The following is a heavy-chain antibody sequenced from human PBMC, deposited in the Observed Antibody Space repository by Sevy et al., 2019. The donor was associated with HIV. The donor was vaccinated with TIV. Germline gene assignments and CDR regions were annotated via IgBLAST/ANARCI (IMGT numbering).Heavy chain of an antibody. D-gene: IGHD5-18*01. CDR2: ISYDGSHK. V-gene: IGHV3-30*04. CDR3: ARVPIQLGAFDI. Sequence: GGSLRLSCAASGFTFSTSAMHWVRQAPGKGLEWVAVISYDGSHKYYGNSVKGRFTLSRDNSKNTLYLQMNSLRAEDTAVYYCARVPIQLGAFDIWGQGTTVTVSS. J-gene: IGHJ3*02. CDR1: GFTFSTSA.